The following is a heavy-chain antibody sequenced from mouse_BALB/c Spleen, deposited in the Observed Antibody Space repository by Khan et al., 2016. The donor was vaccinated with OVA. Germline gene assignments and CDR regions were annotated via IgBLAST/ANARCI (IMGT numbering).Heavy chain of an antibody. CDR1: GFTFSNHA. CDR2: ISSGGST. V-gene: IGHV5-6-5*01. D-gene: IGHD1-1*01. Sequence: EVELVESGGGLVKPGGSLKFSCAASGFTFSNHAMSWVRQTPEKRLEWVASISSGGSTYYPDSVKGRFTISSDNARNILYLQMSSLRSEDTAMYYCARDYGFTYWGQGTRVTVSA. CDR3: ARDYGFTY. J-gene: IGHJ3*01.